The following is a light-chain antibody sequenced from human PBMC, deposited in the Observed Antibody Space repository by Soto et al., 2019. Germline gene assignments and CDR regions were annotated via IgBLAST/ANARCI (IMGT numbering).Light chain of an antibody. CDR2: DVS. J-gene: IGKJ4*01. Sequence: EIEMTQSPATLSVSPGERATLSCWASQSVSSNLAWYQQKPGQAPRLLIYDVSTRATGIPTRFSGSGSGTEFTLTISSLQSEDFAAYYCQQYNNWPLTFGGGTKVEIK. CDR3: QQYNNWPLT. V-gene: IGKV3D-15*01. CDR1: QSVSSN.